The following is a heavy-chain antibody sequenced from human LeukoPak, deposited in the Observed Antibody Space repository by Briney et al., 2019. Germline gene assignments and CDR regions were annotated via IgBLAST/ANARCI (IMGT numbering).Heavy chain of an antibody. J-gene: IGHJ4*02. D-gene: IGHD3-3*01. V-gene: IGHV3-23*01. CDR3: TEIGSGNKFDF. Sequence: GGSLRLSCLASGFTFSDYDMSWVRLAPGQGPEWVSAIRKSGETTFYADSVKGRFTISRDNSKSTLYLQMNSLRVDDTAVYYCTEIGSGNKFDFWGQGTLVTVSP. CDR1: GFTFSDYD. CDR2: IRKSGETT.